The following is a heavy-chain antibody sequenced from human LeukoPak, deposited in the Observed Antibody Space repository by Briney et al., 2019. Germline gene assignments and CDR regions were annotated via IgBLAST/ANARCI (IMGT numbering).Heavy chain of an antibody. Sequence: KASEALSLTCAVYGGSFSGYYWSWIRQPPGKGLEWIGEINHSGSTNYNPSLKSRVTISVDTSKNQFSLRLSSVTAADTALYYCARGLPKHDYGDYGGTWFDPWGQGTLVTVSS. CDR1: GGSFSGYY. D-gene: IGHD4-17*01. J-gene: IGHJ5*02. CDR2: INHSGST. CDR3: ARGLPKHDYGDYGGTWFDP. V-gene: IGHV4-34*01.